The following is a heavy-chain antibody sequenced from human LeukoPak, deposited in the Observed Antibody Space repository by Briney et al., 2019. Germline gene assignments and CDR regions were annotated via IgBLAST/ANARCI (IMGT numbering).Heavy chain of an antibody. CDR1: GGSISSSSYY. CDR3: ARHNRYYYATDY. D-gene: IGHD3-10*01. J-gene: IGHJ4*02. CDR2: IYYSGST. V-gene: IGHV4-39*01. Sequence: SETLSLICTVSGGSISSSSYYWGWIRQPPGKGLEWIGSIYYSGSTYYNPSLKSRVTISVDTSKNQFSLKLSSVTAADTAVYYCARHNRYYYATDYWGQGTLVTVSS.